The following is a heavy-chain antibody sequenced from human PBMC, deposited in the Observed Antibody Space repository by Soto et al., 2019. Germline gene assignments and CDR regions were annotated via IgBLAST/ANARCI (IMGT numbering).Heavy chain of an antibody. J-gene: IGHJ4*02. CDR1: GFTFNNYG. Sequence: QVQLVESGGGVVQPGRSLRLSCEASGFTFNNYGMHWVRQAPGKGLEWVAIISHDGTNKYFVDSVKGRFTISRDNSKNTLYLQMNSLRAEDSAVYFCARGDYYDSSGYHDYWGQGTLVTVSS. D-gene: IGHD3-22*01. CDR2: ISHDGTNK. V-gene: IGHV3-30*03. CDR3: ARGDYYDSSGYHDY.